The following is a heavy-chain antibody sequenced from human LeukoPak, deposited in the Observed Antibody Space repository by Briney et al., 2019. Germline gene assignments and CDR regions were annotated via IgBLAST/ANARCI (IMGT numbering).Heavy chain of an antibody. J-gene: IGHJ6*03. D-gene: IGHD2-21*02. CDR3: ARDGGLAYCGGDCYDLGYYYYYYMDV. V-gene: IGHV3-30*02. Sequence: GGSLRLSCAASGFTFNTHGMHWVRQAPGKGLEWVTFTRNDGSNKDYADSVKGRFTISRDNAKNSLYLQMNSLRAEDTAVYYCARDGGLAYCGGDCYDLGYYYYYYMDVWGKGTTVTISS. CDR2: TRNDGSNK. CDR1: GFTFNTHG.